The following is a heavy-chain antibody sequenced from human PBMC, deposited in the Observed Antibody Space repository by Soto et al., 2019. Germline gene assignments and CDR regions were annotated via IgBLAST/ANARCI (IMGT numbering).Heavy chain of an antibody. Sequence: SVRLSCGASGFSFSSYGMHWVRQAPGKGLEWVAVISYDGSNKYYADSVKGRFTISRDNSKNTLYLQMNSLRAEDTAVYYCAKEITVTTFLYYYYGMDVWGQGTTVTASS. CDR1: GFSFSSYG. V-gene: IGHV3-30*18. J-gene: IGHJ6*02. CDR3: AKEITVTTFLYYYYGMDV. D-gene: IGHD4-4*01. CDR2: ISYDGSNK.